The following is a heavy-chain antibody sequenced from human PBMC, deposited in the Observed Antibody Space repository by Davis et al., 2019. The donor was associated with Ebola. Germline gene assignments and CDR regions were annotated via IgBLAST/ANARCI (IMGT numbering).Heavy chain of an antibody. CDR2: VILKSGAT. J-gene: IGHJ4*02. D-gene: IGHD4-11*01. CDR1: GYTFTDHN. Sequence: ASVKVSCKASGYTFTDHNIHWLRQAPGPGLEWLGRVILKSGATNYAQKFQGRVTMTRDTSISTVYMELSSLRYDDTADYYCARGHNYAHEYWGQGTLVTVSS. V-gene: IGHV1-2*06. CDR3: ARGHNYAHEY.